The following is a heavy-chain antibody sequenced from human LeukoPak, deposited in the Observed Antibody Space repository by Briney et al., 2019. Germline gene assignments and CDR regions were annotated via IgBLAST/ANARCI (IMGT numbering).Heavy chain of an antibody. V-gene: IGHV3-74*01. Sequence: PGGSLRLSCAASGFTFSSHWMHWVRQAPGKGLVWVSRINSDGSTTSYADSVKGRFTISRDNAKNTLYLQMNSLRAEDTAVYYCARVMYYYHSSGSIAVYYFDYWGQGTLVTVPS. CDR1: GFTFSSHW. D-gene: IGHD3-22*01. CDR3: ARVMYYYHSSGSIAVYYFDY. J-gene: IGHJ4*02. CDR2: INSDGSTT.